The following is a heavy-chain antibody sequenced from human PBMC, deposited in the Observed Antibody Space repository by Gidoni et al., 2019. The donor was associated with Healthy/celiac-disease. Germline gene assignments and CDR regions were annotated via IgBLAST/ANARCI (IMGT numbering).Heavy chain of an antibody. CDR1: GFTFSSYG. D-gene: IGHD6-13*01. V-gene: IGHV3-33*01. CDR3: ARSDTWQQLVHYYYYGMDV. J-gene: IGHJ6*02. Sequence: QVQLVESGGGVVQPGRSLRLSCAASGFTFSSYGLLWVRQAPGKGLEWVAVKWYDGSKKYYADSVKGRFTISRDNSKNTLYLQMNSLRAEDTAVYYCARSDTWQQLVHYYYYGMDVWGQGTTVTVSS. CDR2: KWYDGSKK.